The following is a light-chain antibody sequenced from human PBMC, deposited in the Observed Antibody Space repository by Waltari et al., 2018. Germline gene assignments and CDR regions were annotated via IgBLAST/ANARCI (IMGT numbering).Light chain of an antibody. Sequence: TSRASERISRWLAWYQQKPGMAPKLLIYQASSLEDGVPSRFSGSGFETEFSLSISSLQPEDFTTYYCQQYNTYPWTFGQGTKVEIK. CDR1: ERISRW. CDR2: QAS. V-gene: IGKV1-5*03. J-gene: IGKJ1*01. CDR3: QQYNTYPWT.